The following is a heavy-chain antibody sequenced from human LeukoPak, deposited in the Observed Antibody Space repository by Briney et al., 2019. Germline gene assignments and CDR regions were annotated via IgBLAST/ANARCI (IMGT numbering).Heavy chain of an antibody. D-gene: IGHD7-27*01. V-gene: IGHV3-72*01. CDR2: IRNKANRYTT. CDR3: ARSPLGIAPFDY. Sequence: GGSLRLSCAASGFTFSDHHMDWVRQAPGEGLEWVARIRNKANRYTTEYAASVKGRFTISRDDSENPLHLQMDSLKTEDTAVYYCARSPLGIAPFDYWGQGTLVTVSS. J-gene: IGHJ4*02. CDR1: GFTFSDHH.